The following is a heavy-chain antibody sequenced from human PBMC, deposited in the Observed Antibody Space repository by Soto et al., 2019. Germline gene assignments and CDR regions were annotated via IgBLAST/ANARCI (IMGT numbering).Heavy chain of an antibody. J-gene: IGHJ4*02. CDR2: ISAYNGNT. Sequence: ESVKVSCKVPGYTFTSYGLSWVRKAPGQGLAWMGWISAYNGNTNYAQKLQGRVTMTTDTSTSTAYMELRSLRSDEPAVYYCASGRTHDYWRQGTLVTVCS. D-gene: IGHD1-26*01. CDR3: ASGRTHDY. CDR1: GYTFTSYG. V-gene: IGHV1-18*04.